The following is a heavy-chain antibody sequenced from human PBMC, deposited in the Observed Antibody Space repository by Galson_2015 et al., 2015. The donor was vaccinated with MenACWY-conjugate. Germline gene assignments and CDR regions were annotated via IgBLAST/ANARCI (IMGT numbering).Heavy chain of an antibody. V-gene: IGHV3-53*01. J-gene: IGHJ5*02. D-gene: IGHD3-3*02. CDR3: TRDPGHDTCIRQSVP. CDR2: NYSGGST. Sequence: SLRLSCAVSGVSVSSTYMSWVRQAPGKGLEWLSVNYSGGSTYYAEAVKGRFTISRDNSKNTLYLKMNSLRDEDTAFYFCTRDPGHDTCIRQSVPWVQGSQVNVSS. CDR1: GVSVSSTY.